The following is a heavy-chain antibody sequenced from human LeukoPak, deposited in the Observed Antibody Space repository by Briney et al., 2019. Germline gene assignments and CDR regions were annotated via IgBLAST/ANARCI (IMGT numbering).Heavy chain of an antibody. CDR3: ARDRIAQWELPRVVFDY. V-gene: IGHV4-39*07. Sequence: SETLSLTCTVSGGSISSSSYYWGWIRQPPGKGLEWIGSIYYSGSTYYNPSLKSRVTISVDTSKNQFSLKLSSVTAADTAVYYCARDRIAQWELPRVVFDYWGQGTLVTVSS. CDR1: GGSISSSSYY. D-gene: IGHD1-26*01. CDR2: IYYSGST. J-gene: IGHJ4*02.